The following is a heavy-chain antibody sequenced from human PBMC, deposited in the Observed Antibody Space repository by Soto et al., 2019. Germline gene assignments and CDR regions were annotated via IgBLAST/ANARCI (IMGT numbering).Heavy chain of an antibody. D-gene: IGHD3-16*01. CDR2: VNPYNANT. Sequence: ASVXVSFKTSFYAFTNHGSNFLLQAPGQGLEWMGWVNPYNANTNYAQKLQGRVTMTTDTSTSTAYMDLRSLTSDDTAVYYCARDRVAGIWGDAFDIWGQGTMVTV. CDR1: FYAFTNHG. J-gene: IGHJ3*02. V-gene: IGHV1-18*04. CDR3: ARDRVAGIWGDAFDI.